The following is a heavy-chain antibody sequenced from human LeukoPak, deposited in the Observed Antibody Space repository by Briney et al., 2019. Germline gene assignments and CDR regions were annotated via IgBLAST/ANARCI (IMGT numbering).Heavy chain of an antibody. CDR3: ASERRYSSGRWDYYFDY. J-gene: IGHJ4*02. CDR2: INESGGT. D-gene: IGHD6-19*01. CDR1: GGSFRSYY. V-gene: IGHV4-34*01. Sequence: SETLSLTCAVYGGSFRSYYWGWVRQPPGKGLEWIGEINESGGTNYNPSLKSRVAISVDTPKNLFSLKLSSVTVADTAVYYCASERRYSSGRWDYYFDYWGQGTLVTVSS.